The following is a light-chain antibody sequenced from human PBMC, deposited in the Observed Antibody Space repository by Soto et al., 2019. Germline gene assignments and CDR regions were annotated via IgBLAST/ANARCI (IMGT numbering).Light chain of an antibody. J-gene: IGLJ3*02. CDR3: AAWDDSLNGPL. Sequence: QSVLTQPPSASGTPGQRVTISCSGSSSNIGSNTVNWYQQLPGTATKLLIYSNNQRPSGVPDRFSGSKSGTSASLAISGLQSEDEADYYCAAWDDSLNGPLFGGGTKVTVL. CDR1: SSNIGSNT. CDR2: SNN. V-gene: IGLV1-44*01.